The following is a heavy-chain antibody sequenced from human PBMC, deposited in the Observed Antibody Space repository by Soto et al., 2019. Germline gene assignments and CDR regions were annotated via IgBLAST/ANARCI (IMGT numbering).Heavy chain of an antibody. D-gene: IGHD6-19*01. V-gene: IGHV1-8*01. Sequence: QVQLVQSGAEVKKPGASVKVSCKASGYTFTSYDIKWVRQATGQGLEWMGWMNPSTGSTGFAQKFQGRVTRISNTSISTAYLELSSLTSEDPAVYYCARGRLVAGTVDYWGQGTLVTVSS. J-gene: IGHJ4*02. CDR1: GYTFTSYD. CDR3: ARGRLVAGTVDY. CDR2: MNPSTGST.